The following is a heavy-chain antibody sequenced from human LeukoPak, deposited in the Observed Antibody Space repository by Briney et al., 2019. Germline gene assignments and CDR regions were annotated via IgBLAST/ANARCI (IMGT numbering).Heavy chain of an antibody. CDR2: IRYDGNNK. CDR3: AKVEPAAPTAQYNWFDP. V-gene: IGHV3-30*02. J-gene: IGHJ5*02. CDR1: GFTFSSYD. Sequence: GGSLRLSCAASGFTFSSYDMHWVRQAPGKGLEWVAYIRYDGNNKYYADSVKGRFTISRDNSKNTLYLQMNNLRAEDTAVYYCAKVEPAAPTAQYNWFDPWGQGTLVTVSS. D-gene: IGHD2-2*01.